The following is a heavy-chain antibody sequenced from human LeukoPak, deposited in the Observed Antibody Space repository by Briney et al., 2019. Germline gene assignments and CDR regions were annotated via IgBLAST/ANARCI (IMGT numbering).Heavy chain of an antibody. V-gene: IGHV4-34*12. CDR3: AGLIRPGWFDP. CDR1: GGSFSGYY. J-gene: IGHJ5*02. CDR2: IIDTGST. D-gene: IGHD1-14*01. Sequence: SETLSLTCAVYGGSFSGYYWTWIRQPPGKGLEWIGEIIDTGSTKYNSSLKSRVTISVDTSKNQFSLKLSSVTAADTAVYYCAGLIRPGWFDPWGQGTLVTVSS.